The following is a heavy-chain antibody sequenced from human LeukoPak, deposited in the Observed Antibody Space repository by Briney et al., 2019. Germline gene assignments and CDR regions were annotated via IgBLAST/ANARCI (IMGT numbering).Heavy chain of an antibody. CDR2: ISSSSSTI. CDR3: ARVVVAAMYYFDY. Sequence: GGSLRLSCAASGFTFSSYSMNWVRQAPGKGLEWVSYISSSSSTIYYADSVKGRFTISRDNAKNSLYLQMNSLRAEDTAVYYCARVVVAAMYYFDYWGQGTLVTVSS. D-gene: IGHD2-15*01. J-gene: IGHJ4*02. CDR1: GFTFSSYS. V-gene: IGHV3-48*01.